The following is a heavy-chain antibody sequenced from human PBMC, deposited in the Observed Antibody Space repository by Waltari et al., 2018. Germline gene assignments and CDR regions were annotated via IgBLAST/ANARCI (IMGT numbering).Heavy chain of an antibody. Sequence: QVQLVQSGAEVKKPGASVKVSCKASGYTFTGYYMHWVRQAPGQGLEWMGWINPNSGGTNYAQKFQGRVTMTRDTSISTAYMELSRLRSDDTAVYYCARGVTYSSSWYGIGFDPWGQGTLVTVSS. J-gene: IGHJ5*02. D-gene: IGHD6-13*01. CDR3: ARGVTYSSSWYGIGFDP. V-gene: IGHV1-2*02. CDR2: INPNSGGT. CDR1: GYTFTGYY.